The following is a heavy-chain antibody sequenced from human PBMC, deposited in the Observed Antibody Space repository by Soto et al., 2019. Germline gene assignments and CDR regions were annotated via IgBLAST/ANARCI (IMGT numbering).Heavy chain of an antibody. V-gene: IGHV3-23*01. CDR3: AKDAVAIVPAPTYYYYYMDV. J-gene: IGHJ6*03. CDR2: ISGSGGST. CDR1: GFTFSSYA. Sequence: EVQLLESGGGLVQPGGSLRLSCAASGFTFSSYAMSWVRQAPGKGLAWVSAISGSGGSTYYADSVKGRFTISRDNSKNTLYLQMNSLRAEDTAVYYCAKDAVAIVPAPTYYYYYMDVWGKGTTVTVSS. D-gene: IGHD2-2*01.